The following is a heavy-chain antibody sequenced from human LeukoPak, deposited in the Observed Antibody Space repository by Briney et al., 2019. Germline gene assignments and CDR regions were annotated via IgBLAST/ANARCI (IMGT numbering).Heavy chain of an antibody. CDR3: VRNLIRGLEVSFHH. V-gene: IGHV3-74*01. D-gene: IGHD3-10*01. CDR1: GFTFSAYW. CDR2: IDEEGRNT. Sequence: PGGSLRLSCAASGFTFSAYWIHWVRQVPGEGLVWVSRIDEEGRNTNYADSVRGRFTIFRDNAKNTVYLQMSSLRAEDTAGYYCVRNLIRGLEVSFHHWGLGTPVTVSS. J-gene: IGHJ4*01.